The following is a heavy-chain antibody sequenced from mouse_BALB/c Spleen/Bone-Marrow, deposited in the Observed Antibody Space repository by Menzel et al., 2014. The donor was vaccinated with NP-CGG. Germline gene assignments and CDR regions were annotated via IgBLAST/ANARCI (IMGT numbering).Heavy chain of an antibody. J-gene: IGHJ1*01. D-gene: IGHD2-2*01. Sequence: EVQLVESGPELVKPGASVKISCKASGYTFTDYNMHWVKQSHGKSLEWIGYIYPYNGGTGYNQKFKSKATLTVDNSSSTAYMELRSLTSEDSAVYYCARSGRIYYGYVTYYWYFAVWGAGTTVTVSS. CDR3: ARSGRIYYGYVTYYWYFAV. CDR2: IYPYNGGT. V-gene: IGHV1S29*02. CDR1: GYTFTDYN.